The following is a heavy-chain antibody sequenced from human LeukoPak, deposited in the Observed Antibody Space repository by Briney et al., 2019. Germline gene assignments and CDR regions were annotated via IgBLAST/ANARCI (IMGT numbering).Heavy chain of an antibody. Sequence: PSETLSLTCAVYGGSFSGYYWSWIRQPPGKGLEWIGEIKHSGSTNYNPSLKSRVTISVDTSKNQFSLKLSSVTAADTAVYYCARGAGYCSSTSCYFDYWGQGTLVTVSS. D-gene: IGHD2-2*03. CDR3: ARGAGYCSSTSCYFDY. V-gene: IGHV4-34*01. CDR1: GGSFSGYY. CDR2: IKHSGST. J-gene: IGHJ4*02.